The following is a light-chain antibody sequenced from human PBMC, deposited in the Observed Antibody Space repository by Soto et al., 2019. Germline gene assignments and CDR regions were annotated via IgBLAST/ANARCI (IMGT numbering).Light chain of an antibody. Sequence: QSALTQPRSVSGFPGQSVTISCTGTSSNVGGYNYVSWYQQHPGKAPKLMIYDVNKRPSGVPDRFSGSKSGNTASLTISGLQAEEGADYYCCSYAGSNTYVFGTGTKVTGL. J-gene: IGLJ1*01. V-gene: IGLV2-11*01. CDR2: DVN. CDR3: CSYAGSNTYV. CDR1: SSNVGGYNY.